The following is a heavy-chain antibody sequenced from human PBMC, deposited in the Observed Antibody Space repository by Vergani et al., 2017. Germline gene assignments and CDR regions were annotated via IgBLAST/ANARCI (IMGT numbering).Heavy chain of an antibody. CDR2: IYHSGST. V-gene: IGHV4-59*12. D-gene: IGHD5-12*01. Sequence: VRLQESGPGLVKPSETLALTCNVSGGSISSYYWGWIRQSPKRGLEWIGYIYHSGSTKYNPSLKSRVTMSVDTSKNQFSLRLSSVTAADTAVYYCVKDARGAGGYDSRFHDGVQGTLVRVSS. J-gene: IGHJ4*02. CDR1: GGSISSYY. CDR3: VKDARGAGGYDSRFHD.